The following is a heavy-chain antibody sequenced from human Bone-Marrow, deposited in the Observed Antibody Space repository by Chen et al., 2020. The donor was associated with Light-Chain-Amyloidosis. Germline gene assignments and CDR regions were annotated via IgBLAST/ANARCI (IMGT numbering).Heavy chain of an antibody. Sequence: QLQLQESGPGLVKPSETLSRTCTVSGGSISSNDYYWAWVRQPPGKGLEWMGSIYYSGRTYYNPSLKSRVTMSVDTSKNQFSLKLTSVSAADTAVFYCARPKDCFISSCLFDYWGQGTLVTVSS. CDR1: GGSISSNDYY. CDR3: ARPKDCFISSCLFDY. D-gene: IGHD6-13*01. J-gene: IGHJ4*02. V-gene: IGHV4-39*01. CDR2: IYYSGRT.